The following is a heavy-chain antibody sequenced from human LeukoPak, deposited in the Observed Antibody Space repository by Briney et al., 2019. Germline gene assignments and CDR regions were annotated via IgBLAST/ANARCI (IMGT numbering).Heavy chain of an antibody. D-gene: IGHD3-9*01. CDR2: ISAYNGNT. CDR3: ARNHYDILTGYYNPLNWYFDL. V-gene: IGHV1-18*04. Sequence: ASVKVSCKASGYTFTGYYMHWVRQAPGQGLEWMGWISAYNGNTNYAQKLQGRVTMTTDTSTSTAYMELRSLRSDDTAVYYCARNHYDILTGYYNPLNWYFDLWGRGTLVTVSS. CDR1: GYTFTGYY. J-gene: IGHJ2*01.